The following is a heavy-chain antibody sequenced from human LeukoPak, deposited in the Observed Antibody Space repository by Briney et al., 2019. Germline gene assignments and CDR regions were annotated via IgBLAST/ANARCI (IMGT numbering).Heavy chain of an antibody. CDR1: GYTFTGYY. J-gene: IGHJ4*02. D-gene: IGHD3-3*01. Sequence: ASVKVSCKASGYTFTGYYMHWVRQAPGQGLEWMGWINPNSGGTNYAQKFQGRATMTRDTSISTAYMELSRLRSDDTAGYYCARDFWGYDFWSGYYILGDYWGQGTLVTVSS. CDR2: INPNSGGT. V-gene: IGHV1-2*02. CDR3: ARDFWGYDFWSGYYILGDY.